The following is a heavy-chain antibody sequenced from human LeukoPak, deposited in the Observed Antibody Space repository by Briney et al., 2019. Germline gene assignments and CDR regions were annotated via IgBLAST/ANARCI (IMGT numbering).Heavy chain of an antibody. V-gene: IGHV4-59*01. J-gene: IGHJ4*02. CDR3: ARGVYIAAAQYGY. Sequence: PSETLSLTCTVSDFTFSNYDFSWIRQAPGKGLEWIGDIYYSGTSNYNPSPVSRGSISSSTSKNQFSLKLNSVTAADTAVYYCARGVYIAAAQYGYWGQGTLVTVSS. CDR1: DFTFSNYD. D-gene: IGHD6-13*01. CDR2: IYYSGTS.